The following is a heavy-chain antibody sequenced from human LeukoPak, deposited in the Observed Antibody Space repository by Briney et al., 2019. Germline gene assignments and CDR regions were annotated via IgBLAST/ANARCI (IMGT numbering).Heavy chain of an antibody. CDR1: GFTFSSYS. J-gene: IGHJ4*02. CDR3: ASGTSFRYFDY. Sequence: GGSLRLSCAASGFTFSSYSMGWVRQAPGKGLEWVSSISASGGRTYYADSVKGRFNISRDNSKNTLYVQMNSLRAEDTAVYYCASGTSFRYFDYWGQGTLVTVSS. CDR2: ISASGGRT. V-gene: IGHV3-23*01. D-gene: IGHD3-10*01.